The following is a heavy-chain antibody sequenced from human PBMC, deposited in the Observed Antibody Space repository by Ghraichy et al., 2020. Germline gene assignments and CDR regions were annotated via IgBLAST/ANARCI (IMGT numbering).Heavy chain of an antibody. D-gene: IGHD5-24*01. J-gene: IGHJ2*01. CDR1: GFTFSSYT. Sequence: GGSLRLSCAASGFTFSSYTMHWVRQAPGKGLEWVAALSYDGSIQYYADSIKGRFTISRDNSKNTLYLQMSGLRAEDTAVYHCVKEMATIYWYFDVWGRGTLVTVSS. V-gene: IGHV3-30*15. CDR2: LSYDGSIQ. CDR3: VKEMATIYWYFDV.